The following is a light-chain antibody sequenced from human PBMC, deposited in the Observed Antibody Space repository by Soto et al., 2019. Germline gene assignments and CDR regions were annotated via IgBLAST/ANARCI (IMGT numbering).Light chain of an antibody. CDR3: QQYGSSPPIT. CDR2: GSS. J-gene: IGKJ5*01. V-gene: IGKV3-20*01. Sequence: EIVLTQSPGTLSLSPGERATLSCRASQSVSNNYLAWYQQKPGQSPRLLMYGSSSRGTGIPDRFSGSGSGTDFTLTISRLEPEDFAVYYCQQYGSSPPITFGQGTRLEIK. CDR1: QSVSNNY.